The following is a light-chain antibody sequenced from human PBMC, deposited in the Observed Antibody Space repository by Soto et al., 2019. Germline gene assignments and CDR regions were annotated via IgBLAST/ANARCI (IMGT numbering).Light chain of an antibody. V-gene: IGLV1-44*01. Sequence: QSVLTQPHXASGTPGQRVTISCSGSSSNIGTSSVHWFQQLPGTAPKLLISTTNQRPSGVPERFSGSKSGTSASLAISGLQSEDEADYYCAAWDDSLNGHVFGTGTKVTVL. CDR1: SSNIGTSS. J-gene: IGLJ1*01. CDR3: AAWDDSLNGHV. CDR2: TTN.